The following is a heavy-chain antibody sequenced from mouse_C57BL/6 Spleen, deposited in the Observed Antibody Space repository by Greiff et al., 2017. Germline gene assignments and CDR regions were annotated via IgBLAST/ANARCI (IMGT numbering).Heavy chain of an antibody. J-gene: IGHJ4*01. V-gene: IGHV1-55*01. Sequence: QVQLQQPGAELVKPGASVKMSCKASGYTFTSYWITWVKQRPGQGLEWIGDISPGSGSTNYNEKFKSKATLTVDTSSSTAYMQLSSLTSEDSAVYYCALGAQTTRYAMDYWGQGTSVTVSS. D-gene: IGHD1-1*01. CDR3: ALGAQTTRYAMDY. CDR2: ISPGSGST. CDR1: GYTFTSYW.